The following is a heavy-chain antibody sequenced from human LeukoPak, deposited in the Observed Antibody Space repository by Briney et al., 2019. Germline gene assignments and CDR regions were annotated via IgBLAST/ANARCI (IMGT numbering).Heavy chain of an antibody. Sequence: PGGSLRLSCAASGFTFSSYSMNWVRQAPGKGLEWVGRIKSKTDGGTTDYAAPVKGRFTISRDDSKNTLYLQMNSLKTEDTAVYYCTTEVFRVRGVIRWGQGTLVTVSS. CDR2: IKSKTDGGTT. J-gene: IGHJ4*02. CDR3: TTEVFRVRGVIR. D-gene: IGHD3-10*01. V-gene: IGHV3-15*01. CDR1: GFTFSSYS.